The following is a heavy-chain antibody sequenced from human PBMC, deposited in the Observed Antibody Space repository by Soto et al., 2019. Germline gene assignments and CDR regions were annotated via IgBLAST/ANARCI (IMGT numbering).Heavy chain of an antibody. D-gene: IGHD3-3*01. CDR3: ATGKYYDFWSGYYRPDP. CDR2: IIPIFGTA. V-gene: IGHV1-69*13. J-gene: IGHJ5*02. Sequence: SVKVSCKASGGTFSSYAISWVRQAPGQGLEWMGGIIPIFGTANYAQKFQGRVTITADESTSTAYMELSSLRSEDTAVYYCATGKYYDFWSGYYRPDPWGQGTLVTVAS. CDR1: GGTFSSYA.